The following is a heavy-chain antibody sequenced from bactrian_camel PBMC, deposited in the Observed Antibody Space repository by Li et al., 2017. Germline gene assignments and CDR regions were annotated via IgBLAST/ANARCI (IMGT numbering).Heavy chain of an antibody. D-gene: IGHD1*01. Sequence: VQLVESGGGSVQAGGSLTLSCVGSGFSFDDADMGWYRQGSGNDCKLVSALASYGTTYYTDSVKGRFTISRDDAKNTVYLQMNSLRPEDTAMYYCAADRLACLTQMPRPMSPRAYNLWGQGTQVTVS. V-gene: IGHV3S53*01. CDR1: GFSFDDAD. CDR3: AADRLACLTQMPRPMSPRAYNL. J-gene: IGHJ4*01. CDR2: LASYGTT.